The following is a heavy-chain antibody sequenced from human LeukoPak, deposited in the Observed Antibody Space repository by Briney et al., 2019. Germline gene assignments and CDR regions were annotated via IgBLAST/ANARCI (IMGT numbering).Heavy chain of an antibody. CDR1: GYTFTSYD. CDR3: ARGGRGGITTIPNDAFDI. Sequence: ASVKVSCKASGYTFTSYDINWVRQATGQGLEWMGWMNPNSGNTGYAQKFQGRVTITRNTSISTAYMELSSLRSEDTAVYYCARGGRGGITTIPNDAFDIWGQGTMVTVSS. V-gene: IGHV1-8*03. CDR2: MNPNSGNT. D-gene: IGHD3-22*01. J-gene: IGHJ3*02.